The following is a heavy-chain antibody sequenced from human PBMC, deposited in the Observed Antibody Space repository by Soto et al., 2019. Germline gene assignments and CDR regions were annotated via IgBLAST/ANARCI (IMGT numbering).Heavy chain of an antibody. CDR3: ASSSSWYDTRNWFDP. D-gene: IGHD6-13*01. CDR2: IIPILGIA. V-gene: IGHV1-69*02. CDR1: GGTFSSYT. Sequence: QVQLVQSGAEVKKPGSSVKVSCKASGGTFSSYTISWVRQAPGQGLEWMGRIIPILGIANYAQKFQGRVTITADKSTSTAYMELSSLRSEDTAVYYCASSSSWYDTRNWFDPWGQGTLVTVSS. J-gene: IGHJ5*02.